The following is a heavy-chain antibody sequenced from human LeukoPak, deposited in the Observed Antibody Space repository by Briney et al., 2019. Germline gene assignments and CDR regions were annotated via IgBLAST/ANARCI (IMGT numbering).Heavy chain of an antibody. CDR1: GGSFSGYY. D-gene: IGHD3-10*01. J-gene: IGHJ6*03. CDR2: INHSGST. Sequence: PSETLSLTCAVYGGSFSGYYWSWIRQPPGKGLEWIGEINHSGSTYYNPSLKSRVTISVDTSKNQFSLKRSSVTAADRAVYYCARHRYYYRSGSYYGAPYYMDVWGKGATVTISS. V-gene: IGHV4-34*01. CDR3: ARHRYYYRSGSYYGAPYYMDV.